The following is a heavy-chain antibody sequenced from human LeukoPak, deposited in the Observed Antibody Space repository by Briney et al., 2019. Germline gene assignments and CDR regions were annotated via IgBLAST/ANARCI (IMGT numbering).Heavy chain of an antibody. Sequence: SETLSLTCTVSGGSISSYYWSWIRQPPGKGLEWIGYIYYSGSTNYNPSLKSRVTISVDTSKNQFSLKLSSVTAADTAVYYCARGGYFHRWGQGTLVTVSS. CDR3: ARGGYFHR. CDR1: GGSISSYY. D-gene: IGHD3-22*01. J-gene: IGHJ4*02. V-gene: IGHV4-59*12. CDR2: IYYSGST.